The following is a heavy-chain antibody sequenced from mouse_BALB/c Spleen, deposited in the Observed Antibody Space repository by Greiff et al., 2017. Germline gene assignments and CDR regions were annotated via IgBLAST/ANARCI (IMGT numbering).Heavy chain of an antibody. Sequence: VKLMESGPGLVAPSQSLSITCTVSGFSLTSYGVHWVRQPPGKGLEWLGVIWAGGSTNYNSALMSRLSISKDNSKSQVFLKMNSLQTDDTAMYYCARDSPYAMDYWGQGTSVTVSS. V-gene: IGHV2-9*02. J-gene: IGHJ4*01. CDR1: GFSLTSYG. CDR2: IWAGGST. CDR3: ARDSPYAMDY.